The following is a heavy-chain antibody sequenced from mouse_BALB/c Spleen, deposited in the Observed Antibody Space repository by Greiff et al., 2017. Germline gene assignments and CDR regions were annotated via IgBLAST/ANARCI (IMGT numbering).Heavy chain of an antibody. CDR1: GYTFSSYW. J-gene: IGHJ3*01. D-gene: IGHD2-1*01. CDR2: ILPGSGST. Sequence: QVQLKQSGAELMKPGASVKISCKATGYTFSSYWIEWVKQRPGHGLEWIGEILPGSGSTNYNEKFKGKATFTADTSSNTAYMQLSSLTSEDSAVYYCARSGPWGNYALFAYWGQGTLVTVSA. CDR3: ARSGPWGNYALFAY. V-gene: IGHV1-9*01.